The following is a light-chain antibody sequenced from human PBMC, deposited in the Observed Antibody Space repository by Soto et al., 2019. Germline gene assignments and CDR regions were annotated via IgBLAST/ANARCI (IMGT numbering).Light chain of an antibody. V-gene: IGLV2-14*01. CDR2: DVS. CDR1: SRDVGGYNY. J-gene: IGLJ1*01. Sequence: QSVLTQPASVSGSPGQSITISCTGTSRDVGGYNYVSWYQQHPGKAPELMIHDVSNRPSGVSNRFSGSKSGNTASLTISGLQAEDEAAYYCISYTSSSLYVFGTGTKVTVL. CDR3: ISYTSSSLYV.